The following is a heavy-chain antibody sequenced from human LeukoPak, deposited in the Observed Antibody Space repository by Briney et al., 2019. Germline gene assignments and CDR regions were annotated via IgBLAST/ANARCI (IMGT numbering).Heavy chain of an antibody. Sequence: GESLKISCKGSGYSFTTYWIGWVRQMPGKGLEWMGIIYPGDSDTRYSPSFQGQVTISADKSISTAYLQWNSLKASDTAMYYCARSEMATVLSQDYWGQGTLVTVSS. CDR2: IYPGDSDT. V-gene: IGHV5-51*01. J-gene: IGHJ4*02. CDR3: ARSEMATVLSQDY. CDR1: GYSFTTYW. D-gene: IGHD5-24*01.